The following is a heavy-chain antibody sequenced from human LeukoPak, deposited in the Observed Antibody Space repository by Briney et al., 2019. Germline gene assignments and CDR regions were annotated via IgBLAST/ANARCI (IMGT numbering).Heavy chain of an antibody. Sequence: SDTLSLTCTVSGGSISSYYWSWIRQSPGKGLEWIGLIYYSGNTNYNPSLESRVAISMDTSKKWFSLNLMSVTAADTAVYYCAIELDPTSTNNPHFYYHMDVWGKGTTVTVSS. CDR1: GGSISSYY. CDR2: IYYSGNT. D-gene: IGHD1/OR15-1a*01. CDR3: AIELDPTSTNNPHFYYHMDV. J-gene: IGHJ6*03. V-gene: IGHV4-59*01.